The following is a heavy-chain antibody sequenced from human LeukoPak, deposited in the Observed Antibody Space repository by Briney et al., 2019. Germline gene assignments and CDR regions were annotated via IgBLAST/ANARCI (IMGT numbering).Heavy chain of an antibody. CDR1: GFTFSTYS. D-gene: IGHD2-21*01. J-gene: IGHJ4*02. CDR3: ARDSPNEGILWWSIDY. V-gene: IGHV3-21*01. CDR2: ISSGSTYI. Sequence: GGSLRLSCAASGFTFSTYSMNWVRQAPGKGLEWVSSISSGSTYIYYADSVKGRFTISRDNAKNSLYLQMNSLRAEDTAVYYCARDSPNEGILWWSIDYWGQGTLVTVSS.